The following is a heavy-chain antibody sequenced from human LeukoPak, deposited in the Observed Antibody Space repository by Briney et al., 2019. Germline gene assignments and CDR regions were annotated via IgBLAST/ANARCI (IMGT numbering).Heavy chain of an antibody. D-gene: IGHD3-22*01. V-gene: IGHV3-53*04. CDR1: GFTVSSNY. CDR2: IYSGVST. J-gene: IGHJ4*02. CDR3: ARAGYFDSSGHYSSFDY. Sequence: GGSLRLSCAASGFTVSSNYMSWVRQAPAKGLEWDSVIYSGVSTYYEDSVKRRFTITRHKSKSTLYLQMNSLRAEDTAVYYCARAGYFDSSGHYSSFDYWGQGTLVTVSS.